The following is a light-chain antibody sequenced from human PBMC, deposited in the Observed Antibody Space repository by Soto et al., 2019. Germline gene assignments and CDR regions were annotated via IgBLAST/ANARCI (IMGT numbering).Light chain of an antibody. CDR3: QQYHIWPSIT. V-gene: IGKV3D-15*01. J-gene: IGKJ5*01. CDR1: QSVSSN. Sequence: EIVLTQSPGTLSLSPGERTTLSCRASQSVSSNFLDWYQQKPGQAPRLLIYDASNRATGIPARFSGSGSGTEFTLTISSLQSEDFAVYYCQQYHIWPSITFGQGTRLEIK. CDR2: DAS.